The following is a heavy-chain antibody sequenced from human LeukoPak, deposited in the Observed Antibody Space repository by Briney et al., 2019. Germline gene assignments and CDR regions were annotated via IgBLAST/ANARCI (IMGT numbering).Heavy chain of an antibody. CDR1: GGTFSSYA. CDR2: IIPIFGTA. Sequence: GASVKVSCKASGGTFSSYAISWVRQAPGQGLEWMGGIIPIFGTAIYAQKFQGRVTITADESTSTAYMELSSLRSEDTAVYYCARHGSTMYFDWLLLPFDYWGQGTLVTVSS. J-gene: IGHJ4*02. D-gene: IGHD3-9*01. CDR3: ARHGSTMYFDWLLLPFDY. V-gene: IGHV1-69*13.